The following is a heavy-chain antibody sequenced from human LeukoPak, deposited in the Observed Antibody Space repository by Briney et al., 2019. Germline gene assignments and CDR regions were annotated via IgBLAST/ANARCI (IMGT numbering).Heavy chain of an antibody. CDR1: GFTFSSYG. D-gene: IGHD2-2*03. CDR2: ISGSGSGT. CDR3: ATHGSAHYYMDV. V-gene: IGHV3-23*01. Sequence: GGSLRLSCAASGFTFSSYGMSWVRQAPGKGLEWVSGISGSGSGTYYADSVKGRFTISRDNSKNTLPLQMNSLRAEDTAVYYCATHGSAHYYMDVWGKGTTVTISS. J-gene: IGHJ6*03.